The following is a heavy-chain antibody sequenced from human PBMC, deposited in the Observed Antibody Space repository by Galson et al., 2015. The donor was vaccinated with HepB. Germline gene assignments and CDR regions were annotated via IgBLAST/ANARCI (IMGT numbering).Heavy chain of an antibody. CDR1: GFTFSDYY. V-gene: IGHV3-11*06. D-gene: IGHD3-22*01. J-gene: IGHJ4*02. CDR3: ARDSDRSSASSGTADN. CDR2: ITGRGTYT. Sequence: SLRLSCAASGFTFSDYYMSWVRQAPGKGLEWLSYITGRGTYTNYVDSAKGRFTISRDNAKNSLYLQMNSLRVEDTAVYYCARDSDRSSASSGTADNWGRGTLVTVSS.